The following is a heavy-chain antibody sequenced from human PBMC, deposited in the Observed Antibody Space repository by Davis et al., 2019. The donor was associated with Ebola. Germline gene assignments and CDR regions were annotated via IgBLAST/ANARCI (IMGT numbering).Heavy chain of an antibody. Sequence: AASVKVSCKASGYTFTSYGISWVRQAPGQGLEWMGWISAYNGNTNYAQKLQGRVTMTTDTSTSTAYMELSSLRSEDTAVYYCARGRFLDRNGGMDVWGQGTTVTVSS. J-gene: IGHJ6*02. V-gene: IGHV1-18*01. D-gene: IGHD3-3*01. CDR2: ISAYNGNT. CDR3: ARGRFLDRNGGMDV. CDR1: GYTFTSYG.